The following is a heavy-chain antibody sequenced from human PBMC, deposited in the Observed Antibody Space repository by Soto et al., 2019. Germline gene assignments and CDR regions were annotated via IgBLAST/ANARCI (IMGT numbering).Heavy chain of an antibody. V-gene: IGHV3-21*01. CDR1: GFTFSSYS. CDR3: ARVVGEYYYDSSGPGHYGMDV. CDR2: ISSSSSYI. Sequence: KTGGSLRLSCAASGFTFSSYSMNWVRQAPGKGLEWVSSISSSSSYIYYADSVKGRFTISRDNAKNSLYLQMNSLRAEDTAAYYCARVVGEYYYDSSGPGHYGMDVWGQGXTVTVSS. D-gene: IGHD3-22*01. J-gene: IGHJ6*02.